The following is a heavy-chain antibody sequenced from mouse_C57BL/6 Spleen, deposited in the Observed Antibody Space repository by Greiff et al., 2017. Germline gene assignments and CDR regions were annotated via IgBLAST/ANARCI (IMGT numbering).Heavy chain of an antibody. CDR2: IRLKSDNYAT. CDR1: GFTFSNYW. CDR3: TDQYYFDY. Sequence: EVQLVEPGGGLVQPGGSMKLSCVASGFTFSNYWMNWVRQSPEQGLEWVAHIRLKSDNYATNYAESVKGRFTIARDDSKSSVDLQMNNLMAEDTGIYYCTDQYYFDYWGQGTTLTVSS. J-gene: IGHJ2*01. V-gene: IGHV6-3*01.